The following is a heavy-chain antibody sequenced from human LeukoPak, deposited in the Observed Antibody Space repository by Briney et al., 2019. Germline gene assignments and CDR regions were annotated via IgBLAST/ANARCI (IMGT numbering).Heavy chain of an antibody. Sequence: ASVKVSCKASGYIFTSYYMHWVRQAPGQGLERMGIINPSGGSTSYAQKFQGRVTMTRDTSTSTVYMELSSLRSEDTAVYFCARDLRAVAGFDYWGQGTLVTVSS. J-gene: IGHJ4*02. CDR3: ARDLRAVAGFDY. CDR2: INPSGGST. V-gene: IGHV1-46*01. CDR1: GYIFTSYY. D-gene: IGHD6-19*01.